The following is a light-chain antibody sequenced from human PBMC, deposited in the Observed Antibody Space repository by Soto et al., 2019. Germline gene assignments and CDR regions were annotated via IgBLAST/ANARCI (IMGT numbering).Light chain of an antibody. J-gene: IGKJ4*01. CDR2: GAS. V-gene: IGKV1-39*01. Sequence: DIQMTQSPSSLSASVGDRVTITCRASQSISSSLNWYQQKPGKAPKLLIYGASSLQSGVPSRFSGSGSWTDFTLTISSLQPEDFVSYYCQQSYSMPLSFGGGTKVEIK. CDR1: QSISSS. CDR3: QQSYSMPLS.